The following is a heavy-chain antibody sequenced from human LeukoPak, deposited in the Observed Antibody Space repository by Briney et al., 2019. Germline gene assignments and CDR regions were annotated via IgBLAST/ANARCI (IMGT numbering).Heavy chain of an antibody. CDR3: TRDLPSCTGGSCPSHRYYFDY. Sequence: GGSLRLSCTCSGFTFGDYAMSWFRQAPGKGLEWVGFIRSKAYDGTAEYAASVKGRFTISRDDSKSIAYLQMNSLKTEDTALYYCTRDLPSCTGGSCPSHRYYFDYWGQGTLVTVSS. J-gene: IGHJ4*02. D-gene: IGHD2-8*02. V-gene: IGHV3-49*03. CDR1: GFTFGDYA. CDR2: IRSKAYDGTA.